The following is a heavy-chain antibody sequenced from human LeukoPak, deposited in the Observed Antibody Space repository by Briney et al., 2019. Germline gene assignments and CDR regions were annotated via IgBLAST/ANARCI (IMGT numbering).Heavy chain of an antibody. CDR1: GFTFSGSA. CDR3: SSHCSSTNCYLFY. Sequence: GGSLRLSCAASGFTFSGSAMHWVRQASGKGLEWLGRIRSKPNSYATAYAASVKGRFTLSRDDSKNTAYLQMESLKIEDTAVYYCSSHCSSTNCYLFYWGQGTLVTVSS. V-gene: IGHV3-73*01. D-gene: IGHD2-2*01. J-gene: IGHJ4*02. CDR2: IRSKPNSYAT.